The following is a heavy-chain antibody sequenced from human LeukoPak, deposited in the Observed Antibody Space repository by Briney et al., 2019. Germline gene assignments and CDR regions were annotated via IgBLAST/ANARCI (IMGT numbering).Heavy chain of an antibody. D-gene: IGHD3-10*01. Sequence: SETLSLTCDVNGGSLSGYYWTWIRQSPGKGLEWLGEIKYSGSTTYNPSLRRRVTMSVDSSKNQFSLRLSSVTAADTAVYYCARLFFAFGESYFYSYHMDVWGKGTTVIISS. CDR3: ARLFFAFGESYFYSYHMDV. CDR2: IKYSGST. CDR1: GGSLSGYY. V-gene: IGHV4-34*01. J-gene: IGHJ6*03.